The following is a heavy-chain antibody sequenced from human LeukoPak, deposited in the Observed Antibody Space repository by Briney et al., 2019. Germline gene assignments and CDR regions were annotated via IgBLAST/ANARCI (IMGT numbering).Heavy chain of an antibody. CDR1: GYNYKTYG. V-gene: IGHV1-18*01. D-gene: IGHD2-2*03. CDR3: VFGYCSSTSCYPRRDY. J-gene: IGHJ4*02. Sequence: ASVKVSCKASGYNYKTYGISWVREAPGQGLEWMGWINAYSGNTAFKQSVQGRLTMATDTSTTTAYMELRSLRSDDTATYYCVFGYCSSTSCYPRRDYWGQGTLVTVSS. CDR2: INAYSGNT.